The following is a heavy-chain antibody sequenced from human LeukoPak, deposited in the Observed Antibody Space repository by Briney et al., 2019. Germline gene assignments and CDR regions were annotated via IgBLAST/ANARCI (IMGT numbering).Heavy chain of an antibody. V-gene: IGHV3-30*02. CDR1: GFIFSSYG. CDR3: AEDLPSCTTSSCWGHFDY. D-gene: IGHD2-2*01. CDR2: IRYDGSNE. J-gene: IGHJ4*02. Sequence: GGSLRLSCAASGFIFSSYGMYWVRQAPGKGLEWVAFIRYDGSNEYYADSVKGRFTISRDNSKNTLYLQMNSLRAEDTAGYYCAEDLPSCTTSSCWGHFDYWGQGTLVTVSS.